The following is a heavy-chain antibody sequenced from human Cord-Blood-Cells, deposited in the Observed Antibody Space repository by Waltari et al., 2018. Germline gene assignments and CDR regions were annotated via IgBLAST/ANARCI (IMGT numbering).Heavy chain of an antibody. CDR3: AKDLSANWGSPGFGY. Sequence: EVQLLESGGGLVQPGGSLRLSCAASGFTFSSYAMSLVRQAPGKGLEWVSAISGSGGSTYYADSVKGRFTISRDNSKNTLYLQMNSLRAEDTAVYYCAKDLSANWGSPGFGYWGQGTLVTVSS. CDR1: GFTFSSYA. D-gene: IGHD7-27*01. V-gene: IGHV3-23*01. J-gene: IGHJ4*02. CDR2: ISGSGGST.